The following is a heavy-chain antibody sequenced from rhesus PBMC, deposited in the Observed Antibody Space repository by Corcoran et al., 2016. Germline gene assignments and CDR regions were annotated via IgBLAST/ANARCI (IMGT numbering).Heavy chain of an antibody. V-gene: IGHV3-134*01. CDR3: TREVVVAAAGYGLDS. CDR1: GFTFDDYA. D-gene: IGHD6-31*01. Sequence: EVQLVESGGGLAKPGGSLRLSFAASGFTFDDYAMSWVRHAPGKGLEGVSRNRWNSGTIYYADSVEGRLTISRDNDKNSLFLQMDRLRAEDTALYDCTREVVVAAAGYGLDSWGQGVVVTVSS. CDR2: NRWNSGTI. J-gene: IGHJ6*01.